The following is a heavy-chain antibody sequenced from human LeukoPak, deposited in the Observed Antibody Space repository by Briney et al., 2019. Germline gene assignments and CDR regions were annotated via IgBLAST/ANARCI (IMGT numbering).Heavy chain of an antibody. Sequence: GGSLRLSCAASGFTFSSYSMNWVRQAPGKGLEWVSYISSSSSTIYYADSVKGRFTISRDNAKNSLYPQMNSLRAEDTAVYYCASDKQLANWGQGTLVTVSS. CDR3: ASDKQLAN. CDR1: GFTFSSYS. J-gene: IGHJ4*02. V-gene: IGHV3-48*01. D-gene: IGHD5-18*01. CDR2: ISSSSSTI.